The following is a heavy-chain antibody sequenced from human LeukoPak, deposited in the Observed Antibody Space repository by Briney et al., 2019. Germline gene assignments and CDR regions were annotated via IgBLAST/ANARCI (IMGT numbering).Heavy chain of an antibody. CDR3: ARDPSGNPYFFDY. D-gene: IGHD3-3*01. J-gene: IGHJ4*02. V-gene: IGHV1-18*01. CDR2: INPYNGKT. CDR1: GYSFTSYG. Sequence: ASVKVSCKPSGYSFTSYGISWVRQAPGQGLEWVGWINPYNGKTNYAQKVQGRVTVTTDTSTSTAYMELRSLRFDGTAVYYCARDPSGNPYFFDYWGQGTLVTVSS.